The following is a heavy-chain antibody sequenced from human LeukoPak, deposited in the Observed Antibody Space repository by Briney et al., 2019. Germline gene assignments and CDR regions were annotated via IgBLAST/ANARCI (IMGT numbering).Heavy chain of an antibody. V-gene: IGHV4-59*08. D-gene: IGHD6-19*01. CDR1: GGSISSYY. Sequence: PSETLSLTCTVSGGSISSYYWSWIRQPPGKGLEWIGYIYYSGSTNYNPSLKSRVTISVDTSKNQFSLKLSSVTAADTAVYYCARRGIAVAGLDYWGQGTLVTVSS. CDR2: IYYSGST. CDR3: ARRGIAVAGLDY. J-gene: IGHJ4*02.